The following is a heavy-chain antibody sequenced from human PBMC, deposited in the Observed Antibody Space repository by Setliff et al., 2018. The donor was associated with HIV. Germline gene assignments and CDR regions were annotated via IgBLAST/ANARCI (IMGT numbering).Heavy chain of an antibody. Sequence: PSETLSLTCAIYGGSFSGYYWSWIRQAPGKGLEWVAEVNQDGTTNYNPYLRSRVAMSADKSKNQFSLRLSSATAADTAIYYCARSGYISGTHYNFRRNWFDPWSQGSLVTVSS. CDR3: ARSGYISGTHYNFRRNWFDP. V-gene: IGHV4-34*01. CDR2: VNQDGTT. D-gene: IGHD3-10*01. J-gene: IGHJ5*02. CDR1: GGSFSGYY.